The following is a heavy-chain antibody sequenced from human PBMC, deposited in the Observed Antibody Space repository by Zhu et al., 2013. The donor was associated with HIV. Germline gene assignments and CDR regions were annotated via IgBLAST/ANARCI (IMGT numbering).Heavy chain of an antibody. J-gene: IGHJ6*02. D-gene: IGHD3-22*01. CDR3: ARESGDCTSSSSCYLYYYYYGMDV. CDR2: INPRDGGT. Sequence: QVQLVQSGAEVKKPGASVKVSCKASGYTFTNFYIHWLRQAPGQGLEWMGLINPRDGGTIYAQKFQGRVTMTRDTSTSRVYMELSSLRSDDTAVYYCARESGDCTSSSSCYLYYYYYGMDVWGQGTTVTVSS. V-gene: IGHV1-46*01. CDR1: GYTFTNFY.